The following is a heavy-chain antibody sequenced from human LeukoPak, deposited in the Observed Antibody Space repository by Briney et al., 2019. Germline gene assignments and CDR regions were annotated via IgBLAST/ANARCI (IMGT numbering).Heavy chain of an antibody. J-gene: IGHJ4*02. D-gene: IGHD3-22*01. CDR3: ASVARSGHYYSIDY. CDR1: GFTFSSYA. V-gene: IGHV3-30-3*01. CDR2: ISYDGINT. Sequence: GGSLRLSCAASGFTFSSYAMHWVRQVPAKGLEWVAVISYDGINTYYADSVKGRFTISRDNSKNTLFLQMNSLRAEDTAVYYCASVARSGHYYSIDYWGQGTLVTVSS.